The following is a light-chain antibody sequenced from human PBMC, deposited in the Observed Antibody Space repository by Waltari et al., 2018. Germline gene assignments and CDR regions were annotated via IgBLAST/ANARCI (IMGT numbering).Light chain of an antibody. V-gene: IGLV1-51*01. CDR3: GTWDTSLGKV. CDR1: GSNIGNNY. CDR2: ENN. Sequence: QSVLTQPPSVSAAPGQKVTISCSGTGSNIGNNYVSWYQQFPGTAPKLLIFENNKRPSGMPGRFSGSKSATSATLVITGLQTGDEADYYCGTWDTSLGKVFGGGTKLTVL. J-gene: IGLJ2*01.